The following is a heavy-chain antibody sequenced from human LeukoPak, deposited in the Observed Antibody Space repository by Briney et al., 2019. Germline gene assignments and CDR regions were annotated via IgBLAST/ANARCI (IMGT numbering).Heavy chain of an antibody. CDR1: GFTVSSNY. J-gene: IGHJ4*02. CDR2: IIDGGST. Sequence: GGSLRLSRAASGFTVSSNYMGWVRQAPGKGLEWVSIIIDGGSTYYADSVKGRFTISRDNSKNTLYLQMNSLRAEDTAVYYCARALYYFDYWGQGTLGTASS. V-gene: IGHV3-53*01. CDR3: ARALYYFDY.